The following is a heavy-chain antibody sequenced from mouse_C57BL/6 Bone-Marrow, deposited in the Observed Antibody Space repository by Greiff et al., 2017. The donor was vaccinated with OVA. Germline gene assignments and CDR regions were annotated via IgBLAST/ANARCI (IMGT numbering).Heavy chain of an antibody. CDR1: GYSITSGYD. CDR3: ARGPSYYYGSSPFDY. J-gene: IGHJ2*01. D-gene: IGHD1-1*01. Sequence: EVKVEESGPGMVKPSQSLSLTCTVTGYSITSGYDWHWIRHFPGNKLEWMGYISYSGSTNYNPSLKSRISITHDTSKNHFFLKLNSVTTEDTATYYCARGPSYYYGSSPFDYWGQGTTLTVSS. V-gene: IGHV3-1*01. CDR2: ISYSGST.